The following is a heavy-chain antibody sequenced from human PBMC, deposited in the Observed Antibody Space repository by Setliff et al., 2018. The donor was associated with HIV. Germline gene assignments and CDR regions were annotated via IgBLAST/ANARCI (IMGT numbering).Heavy chain of an antibody. CDR3: ARGLNYDGSGSYLPLGY. J-gene: IGHJ4*02. D-gene: IGHD3-10*01. CDR1: GGSFNDYY. CDR2: IDHSGST. Sequence: SETLSLTCAVYGGSFNDYYWTWIRQPPGKGLEWIGEIDHSGSTKYHASLKSRVTISIDTSKNQIALKLSSVTAADTAVYYCARGLNYDGSGSYLPLGYWGQGTLVTVSS. V-gene: IGHV4-34*01.